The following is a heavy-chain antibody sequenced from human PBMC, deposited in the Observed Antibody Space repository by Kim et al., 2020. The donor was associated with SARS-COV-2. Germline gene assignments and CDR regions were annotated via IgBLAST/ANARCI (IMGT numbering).Heavy chain of an antibody. CDR2: INAGNGNT. CDR1: GYTFTSYA. CDR3: ARDLPDSSSWNWYFDL. D-gene: IGHD6-13*01. V-gene: IGHV1-3*01. J-gene: IGHJ2*01. Sequence: ASVKVSCKASGYTFTSYAMHWVRQAPGQRLEWMGWINAGNGNTKYSQKFQGRVTITRDTSASTAYMELSSLRSEDTAVYYCARDLPDSSSWNWYFDLWGRGTLVTVSS.